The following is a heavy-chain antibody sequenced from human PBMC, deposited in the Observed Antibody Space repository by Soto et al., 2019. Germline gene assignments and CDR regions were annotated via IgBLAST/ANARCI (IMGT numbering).Heavy chain of an antibody. CDR2: ISSSSSYI. V-gene: IGHV3-21*01. Sequence: GGSLRLSCAASGFTFSSYSMNWVRQAPGKGLEWVSSISSSSSYIYYADSVKGRFTISRDNAKNSLYLQMNSLRAEDTAVYYCARDGGIAVAGTAFDSWGQGTMVTVSS. CDR3: ARDGGIAVAGTAFDS. D-gene: IGHD6-19*01. CDR1: GFTFSSYS. J-gene: IGHJ3*02.